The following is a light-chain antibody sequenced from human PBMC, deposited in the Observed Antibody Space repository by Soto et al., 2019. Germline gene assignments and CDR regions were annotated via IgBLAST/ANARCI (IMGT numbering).Light chain of an antibody. V-gene: IGLV1-51*01. CDR2: DDS. Sequence: QSVLTQPASLSAPPGETVTISCSGRGSNIGRNYVSWYRQFPGTAPQLLIYDDSKRHSGVPDRLSGSRYGTSASLAIAGLQPGDEAVCYCGTWDESLGAGVFGGGTKLTVL. J-gene: IGLJ2*01. CDR1: GSNIGRNY. CDR3: GTWDESLGAGV.